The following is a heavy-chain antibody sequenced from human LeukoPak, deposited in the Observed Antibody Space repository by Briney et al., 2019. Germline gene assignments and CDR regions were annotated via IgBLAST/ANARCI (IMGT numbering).Heavy chain of an antibody. Sequence: GGSLRLSCAASGFTFSSYAMSWVRQAPGKGLEWVSAISGSGGSTYYADSVKGRFTISRYNSKNTLYLQMNSLRAEDTAVYYCAKDLPTNIVVVVAADYWGQGTLVTVSS. CDR1: GFTFSSYA. CDR3: AKDLPTNIVVVVAADY. D-gene: IGHD2-15*01. CDR2: ISGSGGST. J-gene: IGHJ4*02. V-gene: IGHV3-23*01.